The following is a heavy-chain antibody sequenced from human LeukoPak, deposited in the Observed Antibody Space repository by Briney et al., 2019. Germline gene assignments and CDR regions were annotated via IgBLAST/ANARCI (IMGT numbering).Heavy chain of an antibody. V-gene: IGHV4-59*11. CDR1: GGSMSTHY. D-gene: IGHD1-14*01. CDR2: IFYSGSA. J-gene: IGHJ4*02. Sequence: SETLSLTCTVSGGSMSTHYWSWIRQPPGKGLEWVGFIFYSGSATYNPSLQSRLAISLDTSSNQFSLKLSSVTAADTAVYYCAGVSVGGTGPDYWGQGTLVTVAS. CDR3: AGVSVGGTGPDY.